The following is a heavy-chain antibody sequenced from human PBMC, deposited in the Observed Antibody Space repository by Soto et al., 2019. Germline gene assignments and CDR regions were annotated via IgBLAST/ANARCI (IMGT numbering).Heavy chain of an antibody. CDR2: INDDGHSA. D-gene: IGHD1-26*01. CDR1: GFSFSTYW. CDR3: ARGVLSGIWEESAFDS. Sequence: GSLRLSCAASGFSFSTYWMHWVRQVPGKGLEWVSRINDDGHSAIYADSVKGRFTISRDNARNTLYVQMNSLRGEDTAVYYCARGVLSGIWEESAFDSWGQGTLVTVSS. V-gene: IGHV3-74*01. J-gene: IGHJ5*01.